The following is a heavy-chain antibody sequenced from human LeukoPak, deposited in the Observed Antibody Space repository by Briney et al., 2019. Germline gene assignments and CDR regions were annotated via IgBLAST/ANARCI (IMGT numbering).Heavy chain of an antibody. D-gene: IGHD1-14*01. CDR3: ARGRDRNYPGDDAFDI. J-gene: IGHJ3*02. V-gene: IGHV1-69*05. Sequence: GASVKVSCKASGGTFISYAISWVRQAPGQGREWMGRIIPIFGTANYAQKFQGRVTITTDESTSTAYMELSSLRSEDTAVYYCARGRDRNYPGDDAFDIWGQGTMVTVSS. CDR1: GGTFISYA. CDR2: IIPIFGTA.